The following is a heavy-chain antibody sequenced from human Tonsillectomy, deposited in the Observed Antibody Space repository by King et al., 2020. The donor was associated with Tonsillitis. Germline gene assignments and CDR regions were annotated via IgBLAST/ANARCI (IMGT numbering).Heavy chain of an antibody. Sequence: DVQLVESGGGLVKPGGPLRLSCAASGFAFNYAWMNWVRQAPGKGLEWIGRIRSMSDGGATEYAAPLKDRFSMSRDDSNNTVFLEMTSLRTEDTAVYYCASTLTGNWLGPWGRGTPVTVSS. V-gene: IGHV3-15*01. D-gene: IGHD1-14*01. CDR2: IRSMSDGGAT. CDR3: ASTLTGNWLGP. CDR1: GFAFNYAW. J-gene: IGHJ5*02.